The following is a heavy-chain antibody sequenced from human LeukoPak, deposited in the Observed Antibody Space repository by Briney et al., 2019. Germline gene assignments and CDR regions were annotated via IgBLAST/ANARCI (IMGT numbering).Heavy chain of an antibody. D-gene: IGHD3-10*01. V-gene: IGHV4-38-2*02. CDR2: IDYSGST. Sequence: SETLSLTCTVSGYSISSGYYWGWIRQPPGKGLEWIGSIDYSGSTYYNPSLKSRLTISLDTSNNQFSLKLSSVTAADTAVYYCVREVNHYGLRRNSFDPWGQGSKVTVSS. CDR3: VREVNHYGLRRNSFDP. CDR1: GYSISSGYY. J-gene: IGHJ5*02.